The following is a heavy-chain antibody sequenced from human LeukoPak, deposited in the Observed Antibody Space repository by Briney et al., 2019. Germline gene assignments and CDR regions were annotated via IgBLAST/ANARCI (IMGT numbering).Heavy chain of an antibody. D-gene: IGHD6-13*01. J-gene: IGHJ4*02. Sequence: GASVKVSCKASGYTFTGYYIHWVRQAPGQGLEWMGWISAYNGNTNYAQKLQGTVTMTTDTSTSTAYMELRSLRSDDTAVYYCARGGRYSSSWYSDYWGQGTLVTVSS. CDR1: GYTFTGYY. CDR2: ISAYNGNT. CDR3: ARGGRYSSSWYSDY. V-gene: IGHV1-18*04.